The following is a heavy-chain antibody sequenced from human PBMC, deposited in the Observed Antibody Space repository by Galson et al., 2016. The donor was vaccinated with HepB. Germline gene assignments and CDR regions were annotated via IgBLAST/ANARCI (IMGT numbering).Heavy chain of an antibody. D-gene: IGHD5-24*01. CDR1: GDSISSSNYY. CDR3: ARLWAGDGYRDQDY. V-gene: IGHV4-39*01. CDR2: ISYSGRT. J-gene: IGHJ4*02. Sequence: ETLSLTCTVSGDSISSSNYYCGWIRQLPGKGLEWIGNISYSGRTYYNPSLKSRISMSIDTSKNQLSLNLRSVTAADTAVYYCARLWAGDGYRDQDYWGQGTLVTVSS.